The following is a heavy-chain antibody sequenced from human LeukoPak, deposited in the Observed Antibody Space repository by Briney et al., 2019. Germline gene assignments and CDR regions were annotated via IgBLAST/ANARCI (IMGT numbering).Heavy chain of an antibody. CDR1: GGSMTDYF. Sequence: SETLSLTCSVSGGSMTDYFWTWIRQPPGKGLEYIGYIHNTGGTSYNPSLKNRVSMSLDTSKNRFSLTLNSVTAADTAIYYCARVTGYMIEDYFDYWGQGTLVTVSS. D-gene: IGHD3-22*01. CDR3: ARVTGYMIEDYFDY. J-gene: IGHJ4*02. V-gene: IGHV4-59*01. CDR2: IHNTGGT.